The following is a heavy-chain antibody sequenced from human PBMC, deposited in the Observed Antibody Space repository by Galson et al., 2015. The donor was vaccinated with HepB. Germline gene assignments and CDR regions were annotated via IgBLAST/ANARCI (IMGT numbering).Heavy chain of an antibody. CDR3: ARGPVVAYFDY. V-gene: IGHV1-69*04. Sequence: SVKVSCKASGGTFSSYAISWVRQAPGQGLEWMGRIIPILGIANYAQKFQGRVTITADKSTSTAYMELSSLRSEDTAVYYCARGPVVAYFDYWGQGTLVTVSS. J-gene: IGHJ4*02. CDR2: IIPILGIA. D-gene: IGHD4-23*01. CDR1: GGTFSSYA.